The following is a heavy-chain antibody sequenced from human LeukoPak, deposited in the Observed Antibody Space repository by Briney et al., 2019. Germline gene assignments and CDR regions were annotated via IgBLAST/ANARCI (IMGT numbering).Heavy chain of an antibody. CDR2: IWYDGSNK. CDR1: GFTFSSYD. Sequence: GGSLRLSCAASGFTFSSYDMNWVRQAPGKGLEWVAVIWYDGSNKYYADSVKGRFTISRDNSKNTLYLQMNSLRAEDTAVYYCARDGGSGSYYDYWGQGTLVTVSS. V-gene: IGHV3-33*08. J-gene: IGHJ4*02. D-gene: IGHD3-10*01. CDR3: ARDGGSGSYYDY.